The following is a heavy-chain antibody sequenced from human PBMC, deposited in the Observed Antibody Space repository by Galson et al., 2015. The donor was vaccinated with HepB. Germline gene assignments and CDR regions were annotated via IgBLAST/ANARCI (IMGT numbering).Heavy chain of an antibody. CDR2: INPYNRDT. Sequence: SAKVSCKASGYTFSSYSLTSVRQTPGQGLEWMGWINPYNRDTNYARQLQGRVTMTTDTSPSTAYMELMSLRSDDTAVYYCARGACVVVVDGTLYNWFDPWGQGTLVTVSS. CDR3: ARGACVVVVDGTLYNWFDP. D-gene: IGHD2-15*01. V-gene: IGHV1-18*01. J-gene: IGHJ5*02. CDR1: GYTFSSYS.